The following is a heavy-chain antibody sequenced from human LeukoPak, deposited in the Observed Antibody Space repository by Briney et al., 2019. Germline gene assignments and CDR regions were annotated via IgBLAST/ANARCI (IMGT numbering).Heavy chain of an antibody. Sequence: PSETLSLTCTVSGYSISSAYYWGWIRQSPGKGLEWIGSFHYSGSTSYNPSLKSRVTISVDTSKNQFSLKLSSVTAADTAMYYCARQEVYYYYYMDVWGKGTTVTISS. CDR2: FHYSGST. CDR3: ARQEVYYYYYMDV. J-gene: IGHJ6*03. CDR1: GYSISSAYY. V-gene: IGHV4-38-2*02.